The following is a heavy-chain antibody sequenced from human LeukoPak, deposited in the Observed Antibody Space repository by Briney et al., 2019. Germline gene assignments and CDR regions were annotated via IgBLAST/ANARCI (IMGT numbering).Heavy chain of an antibody. CDR2: ISSSGSTI. CDR1: GFTFSTYE. D-gene: IGHD1-26*01. V-gene: IGHV3-48*03. CDR3: ARAVGATDSLDY. J-gene: IGHJ4*02. Sequence: PGGSLRLSCAASGFTFSTYEMNWVRQAPGKGLEWVSYISSSGSTIYYADSVKGRFTISRDNAKSSLYLQMNSLRAEDTATYFCARAVGATDSLDYWGQGTLVTVSS.